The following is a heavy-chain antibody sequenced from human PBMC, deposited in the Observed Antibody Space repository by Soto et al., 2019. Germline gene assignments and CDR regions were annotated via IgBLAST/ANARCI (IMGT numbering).Heavy chain of an antibody. J-gene: IGHJ4*02. CDR2: ISYDGSNK. Sequence: QVQLVESGGGVVQPGRSLRLSCAASGFTFSSYGMHWVRQAPGKGLGWVAVISYDGSNKYYADSVKGRFSISRDNSKNTLYLQMNSLRAEDTAVYYCAKEVRRYCSSTSCAYFDYWGQGTLVTVSS. D-gene: IGHD2-2*01. CDR3: AKEVRRYCSSTSCAYFDY. CDR1: GFTFSSYG. V-gene: IGHV3-30*18.